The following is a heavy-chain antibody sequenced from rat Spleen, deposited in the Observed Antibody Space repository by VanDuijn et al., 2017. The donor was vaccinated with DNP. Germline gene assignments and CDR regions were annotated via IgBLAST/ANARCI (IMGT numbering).Heavy chain of an antibody. CDR2: IRYDGGTS. CDR1: GFIFSDYY. V-gene: IGHV5-22*01. Sequence: EVQLVESGGGLVLPGRSQKLSCAASGFIFSDYYMAWVRQAPTKGLEWVAYIRYDGGTSYYGDSVKGRFTISRDNAKSTLYLQMNSLRSEDMATYYCGRAGRYYAMDACGQGTSVTVSS. J-gene: IGHJ4*01. CDR3: GRAGRYYAMDA.